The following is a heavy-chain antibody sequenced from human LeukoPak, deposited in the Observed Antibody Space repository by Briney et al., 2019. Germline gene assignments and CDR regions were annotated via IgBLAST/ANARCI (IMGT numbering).Heavy chain of an antibody. J-gene: IGHJ4*02. CDR2: MNPNSGNT. Sequence: ASVKVSCKASGYTFTSYDINWVRQATGQGLEWMGWMNPNSGNTGYAQKFQGRVTMTRDTSTSTVYMELSSLRSEDTAVYYCARDSDFFAGTGDYWGQGTLVTVSS. V-gene: IGHV1-8*01. D-gene: IGHD3/OR15-3a*01. CDR1: GYTFTSYD. CDR3: ARDSDFFAGTGDY.